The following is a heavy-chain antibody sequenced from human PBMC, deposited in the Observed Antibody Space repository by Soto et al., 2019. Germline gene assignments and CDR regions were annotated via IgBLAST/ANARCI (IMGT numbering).Heavy chain of an antibody. D-gene: IGHD2-21*01. V-gene: IGHV1-58*02. CDR2: IVVVTCST. J-gene: IGHJ6*02. Sequence: QMQLVQSGPEVKKPGTSVKVSCKASGFDFGIFGIQWLRQSQGQGFEWIGWIVVVTCSTNYAPNFQGRVTITRDMYTNTAYMDLTNLRSDDTALYFCSADRPHIAIGWQVWGQGTMVAVSS. CDR1: GFDFGIFG. CDR3: SADRPHIAIGWQV.